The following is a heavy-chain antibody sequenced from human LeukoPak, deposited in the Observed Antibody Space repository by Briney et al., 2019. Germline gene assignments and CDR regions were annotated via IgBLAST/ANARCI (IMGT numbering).Heavy chain of an antibody. CDR2: IYYSGST. CDR1: GGSISSYY. Sequence: PSETLSLTCTVSGGSISSYYWSWIRQPPGKGLEWIGYIYYSGSTNYNPSLKSRVTISVDTSKNQFSLKLSSVTAADTAVYYCARPQGYQLLDFEYWGQGTLVTGSS. D-gene: IGHD2-2*01. CDR3: ARPQGYQLLDFEY. V-gene: IGHV4-59*01. J-gene: IGHJ4*02.